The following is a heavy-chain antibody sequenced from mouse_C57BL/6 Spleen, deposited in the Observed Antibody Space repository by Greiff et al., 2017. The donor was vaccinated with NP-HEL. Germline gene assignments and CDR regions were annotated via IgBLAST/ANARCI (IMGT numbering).Heavy chain of an antibody. CDR2: INPNNGGT. CDR1: GYTFTDYN. Sequence: VQLKQSGPELVKPGASVKMSCKASGYTFTDYNMHWVKQSHGKSLEWIGYINPNNGGTSYNQKFKGKATLTVNKSSSTAYMELRSLTSEDSAVYYCARDELTGTWFAYWGQGTLVTVSA. V-gene: IGHV1-22*01. D-gene: IGHD4-1*01. CDR3: ARDELTGTWFAY. J-gene: IGHJ3*01.